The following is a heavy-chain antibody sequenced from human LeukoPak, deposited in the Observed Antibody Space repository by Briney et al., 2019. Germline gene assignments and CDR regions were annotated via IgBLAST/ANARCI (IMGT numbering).Heavy chain of an antibody. CDR3: AREYGGNYYYYGMDV. D-gene: IGHD4-23*01. CDR2: IKQDGSEK. CDR1: GFTFSNYW. J-gene: IGHJ6*02. V-gene: IGHV3-7*03. Sequence: PGGSLRLSCAASGFTFSNYWMSWVRQAPGKGLEWVANIKQDGSEKCYVDSVKGRFTISRDNAKNSLYLQMNSLRSEDTAVYYCAREYGGNYYYYGMDVWGQGTTVTVSS.